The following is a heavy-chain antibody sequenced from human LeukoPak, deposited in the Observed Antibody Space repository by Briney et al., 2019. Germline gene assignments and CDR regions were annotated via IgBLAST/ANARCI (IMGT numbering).Heavy chain of an antibody. Sequence: GGSLKLSCAASGFTFSGSAIHWVRQTSGKGLEWVGRIRSKANNYATLYAASMKGRFTISRDDSRNTAYLQVNSLKTEDTAVYYCAKRKGQLGPYFDYWGQGTLVTVSS. CDR1: GFTFSGSA. CDR3: AKRKGQLGPYFDY. J-gene: IGHJ4*02. V-gene: IGHV3-73*01. CDR2: IRSKANNYAT. D-gene: IGHD6-6*01.